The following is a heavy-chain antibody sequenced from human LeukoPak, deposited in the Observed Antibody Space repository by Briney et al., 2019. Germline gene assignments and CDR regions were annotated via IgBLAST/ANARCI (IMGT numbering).Heavy chain of an antibody. Sequence: GGSLRLSCAASGFTFSSYSMNWVRQAPGKGLEWVSSISSSSSYIYYADSVKGRFTISRDNAKNSLYLQMNSLRAEDTAVYYRARDITIFGGFDYWGQGTLVTVSS. CDR1: GFTFSSYS. CDR2: ISSSSSYI. CDR3: ARDITIFGGFDY. J-gene: IGHJ4*02. D-gene: IGHD3-3*01. V-gene: IGHV3-21*01.